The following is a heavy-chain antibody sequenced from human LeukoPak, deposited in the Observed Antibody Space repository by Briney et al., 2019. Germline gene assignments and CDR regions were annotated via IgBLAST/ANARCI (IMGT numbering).Heavy chain of an antibody. CDR3: ARQGTYSSAIGMGY. V-gene: IGHV1-46*02. J-gene: IGHJ4*02. Sequence: ASVKVSCKASGYTFNNHYMYWVRQAPGQGLEWMGVINPSGGSTSYAQKFRGRVTMTRDTSTRTVYMEVNSLRSGDTAVYYCARQGTYSSAIGMGYWGQGTLVTVSS. CDR2: INPSGGST. CDR1: GYTFNNHY. D-gene: IGHD6-19*01.